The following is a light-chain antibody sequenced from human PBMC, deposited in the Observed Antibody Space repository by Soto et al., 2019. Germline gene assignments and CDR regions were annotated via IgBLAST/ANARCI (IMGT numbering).Light chain of an antibody. J-gene: IGKJ5*01. CDR3: QRVNTYPMT. Sequence: IQVTQSPSTLSASEGDRVTITCRASQSISSWLAWYQQKPGKAPKLLIYAASTLQSGIPSRFSGSGSGTEFTLTISSLQPEDFATYYCQRVNTYPMTFGQRTRLEIK. CDR2: AAS. V-gene: IGKV1-5*01. CDR1: QSISSW.